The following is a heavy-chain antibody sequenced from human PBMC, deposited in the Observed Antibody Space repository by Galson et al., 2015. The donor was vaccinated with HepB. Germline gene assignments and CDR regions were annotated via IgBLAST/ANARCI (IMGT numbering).Heavy chain of an antibody. CDR2: IYSGGNT. Sequence: SLRLSCAASRFTVSRNYMSWVRQAPGKGLEWVSGIYSGGNTNYVDSVKGRFTISRDNSKNTLYLQMNTLRAEDTAVYYCARDRSGWGDYLDYWGQGTLVTVSS. CDR3: ARDRSGWGDYLDY. V-gene: IGHV3-66*02. D-gene: IGHD6-19*01. J-gene: IGHJ4*02. CDR1: RFTVSRNY.